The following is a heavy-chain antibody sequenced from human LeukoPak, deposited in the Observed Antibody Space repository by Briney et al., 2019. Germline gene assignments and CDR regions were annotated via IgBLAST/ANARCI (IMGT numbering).Heavy chain of an antibody. CDR2: ISNTGGST. V-gene: IGHV3-23*01. CDR3: ARDSGSSWVNYFDY. Sequence: GGSLRLSCAASGFTFSNYAMSWVRQAPGKGLEWVSTISNTGGSTDYADPVKGRFTISRDNSKNTLYLQMNSLRAEDTAVYYCARDSGSSWVNYFDYWGQGTLVTVSS. D-gene: IGHD6-6*01. J-gene: IGHJ4*02. CDR1: GFTFSNYA.